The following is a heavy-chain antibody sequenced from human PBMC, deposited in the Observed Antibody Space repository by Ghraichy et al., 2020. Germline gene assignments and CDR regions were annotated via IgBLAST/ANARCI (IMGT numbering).Heavy chain of an antibody. Sequence: SVKVSCKASGGTFSSYAISWVRQAPGQVLEWMGGIIPIFGTANYAQKFQGRVTITADESTSTAYMELSSLRSEDTAVYYCARAAIDYVWGSYPHLPFDYWGQGTLVTVSS. D-gene: IGHD3-16*01. V-gene: IGHV1-69*13. CDR1: GGTFSSYA. CDR3: ARAAIDYVWGSYPHLPFDY. J-gene: IGHJ4*02. CDR2: IIPIFGTA.